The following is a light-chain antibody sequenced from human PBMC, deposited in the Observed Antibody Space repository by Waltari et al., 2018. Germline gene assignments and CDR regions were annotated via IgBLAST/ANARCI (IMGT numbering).Light chain of an antibody. CDR3: QQYGSSHT. J-gene: IGKJ2*01. CDR2: GAS. V-gene: IGKV3-20*01. Sequence: EIVLTQSPGTLSLSPGEMATPPCRASQSVSSSYLAWYQQKPGQAPRLLIYGASSRATGIPDRFSGSGSGTDFTLTISRLEPEDFAVYYCQQYGSSHTFGQGTKLEIK. CDR1: QSVSSSY.